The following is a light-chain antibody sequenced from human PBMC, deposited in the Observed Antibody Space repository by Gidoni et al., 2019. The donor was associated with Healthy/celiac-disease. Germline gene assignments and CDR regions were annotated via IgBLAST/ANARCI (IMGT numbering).Light chain of an antibody. Sequence: DIQMTQSPSSLSASVGDRVPITCQASQDISNYLNWYQQNPGKAPKLLIYDASKLETGVPSRFSGSGSGTDFTFTISSLQPEDIATYYCQQYDNLPLTFGGGTKVEIK. J-gene: IGKJ4*01. CDR2: DAS. CDR3: QQYDNLPLT. CDR1: QDISNY. V-gene: IGKV1-33*01.